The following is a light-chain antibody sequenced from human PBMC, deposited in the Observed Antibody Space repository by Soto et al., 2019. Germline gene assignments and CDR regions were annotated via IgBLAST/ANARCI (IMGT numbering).Light chain of an antibody. J-gene: IGLJ2*01. CDR3: SSYAGSNNLV. CDR1: ISDIEGYNY. V-gene: IGLV2-11*01. Sequence: QSALTQPRSVSGSPGQTVTISCTGTISDIEGYNYVSWYQHHPGKAPKLLISDVTKRPSWVPDRFSGSKSGSTASLTISELQAEDEALYYCSSYAGSNNLVFGGGTKLTVL. CDR2: DVT.